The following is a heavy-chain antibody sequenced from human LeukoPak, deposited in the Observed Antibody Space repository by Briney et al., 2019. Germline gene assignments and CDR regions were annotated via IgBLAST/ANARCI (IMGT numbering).Heavy chain of an antibody. CDR3: AKGLSGWYENYFDY. CDR2: IKQDGSEK. J-gene: IGHJ4*02. CDR1: GFTFDDYG. D-gene: IGHD6-19*01. Sequence: PGGSLRLSCAASGFTFDDYGMSWVRQAPGKGLEWVANIKQDGSEKYYVDSVKGRFTISRDNAKNSLYLQMNSLRAEDTAVYYCAKGLSGWYENYFDYWGQGTLVTVSS. V-gene: IGHV3-7*01.